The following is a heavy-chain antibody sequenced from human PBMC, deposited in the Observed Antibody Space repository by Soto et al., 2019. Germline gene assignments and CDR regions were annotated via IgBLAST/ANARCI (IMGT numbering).Heavy chain of an antibody. V-gene: IGHV3-15*07. J-gene: IGHJ4*02. D-gene: IGHD1-26*01. CDR2: IKSKTDGGTT. CDR3: TTASYSGSYAGFDY. CDR1: GLTFSYAW. Sequence: LSLTCAASGLTFSYAWMNWVRQTPGKGLEWVGRIKSKTDGGTTDYAAPVKGRFTISRDDSKNTLYLQMSSLKTEDTAVYYCTTASYSGSYAGFDYWGQGTLVTVSS.